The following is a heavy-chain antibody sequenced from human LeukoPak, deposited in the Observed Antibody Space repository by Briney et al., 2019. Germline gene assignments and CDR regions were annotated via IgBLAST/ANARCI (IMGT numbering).Heavy chain of an antibody. Sequence: GASVKVSCKASGSTFTTYAISWVRQAPGQGLEWMGGIIPIFGTTHYSQKFQGRVTITADKSTSTAYMELSSLRSEDTAVYYCASGGSVDIVATEDYWGQGTLVTVSS. V-gene: IGHV1-69*06. CDR1: GSTFTTYA. J-gene: IGHJ4*02. D-gene: IGHD5-12*01. CDR3: ASGGSVDIVATEDY. CDR2: IIPIFGTT.